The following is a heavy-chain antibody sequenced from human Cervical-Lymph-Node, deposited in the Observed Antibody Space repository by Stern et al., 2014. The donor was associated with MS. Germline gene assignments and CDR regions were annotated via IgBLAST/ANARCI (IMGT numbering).Heavy chain of an antibody. CDR2: VSSSSSYI. CDR3: ARESPWMGLGLDV. J-gene: IGHJ6*02. V-gene: IGHV3-21*01. CDR1: GFTFSTYT. Sequence: EMQLVESGGGLVKPGGSLRLSCAASGFTFSTYTMNWVRQAPGKGLEWVSSVSSSSSYIFYADSVKGRFTISRDNAKNSLFLQMNSLRAEDTAVYYCARESPWMGLGLDVWGQGTTVTVSS. D-gene: IGHD5-12*01.